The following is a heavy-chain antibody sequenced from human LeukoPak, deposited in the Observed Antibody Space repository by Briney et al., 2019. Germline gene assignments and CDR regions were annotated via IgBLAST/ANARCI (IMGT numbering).Heavy chain of an antibody. Sequence: PSETLSLTCAVSGASISNSNWWSWVRQPPGKGLEWIGEIYHSERTNYNPSLKSRVTISVDTSKNQFSLKLSSVTAADTAVYYCAREGGLRLGELSSDWFDPWGQGTLVTVSS. CDR1: GASISNSNW. V-gene: IGHV4-4*02. CDR2: IYHSERT. CDR3: AREGGLRLGELSSDWFDP. D-gene: IGHD3-16*02. J-gene: IGHJ5*02.